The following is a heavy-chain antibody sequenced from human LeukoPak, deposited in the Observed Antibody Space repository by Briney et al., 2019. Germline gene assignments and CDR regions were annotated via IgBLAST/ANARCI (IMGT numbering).Heavy chain of an antibody. Sequence: ASVKVSCKASGYTFTSYGISWVRQAPGQGLEWMGWISAYNGNTNYAQKLQGRVTMTTDTSTSTAYMELRSLRSDDTAVYYCARDLSRASRWLQFDPLSYWGQGTLVAVSS. CDR2: ISAYNGNT. V-gene: IGHV1-18*01. CDR1: GYTFTSYG. D-gene: IGHD5-24*01. CDR3: ARDLSRASRWLQFDPLSY. J-gene: IGHJ4*02.